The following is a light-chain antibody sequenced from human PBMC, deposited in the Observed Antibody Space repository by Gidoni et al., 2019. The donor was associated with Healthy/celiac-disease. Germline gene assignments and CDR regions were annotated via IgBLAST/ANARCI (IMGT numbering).Light chain of an antibody. V-gene: IGKV3-20*01. J-gene: IGKJ2*01. CDR3: QQYGSSPYT. CDR2: GAS. Sequence: EIVLRQSQGTLSLSPGERATLPCRASQSVSSSYLAWYQQKPGQAPRLLIYGASSRATGIPDRFSGSGSGTDFTLTISRLEPEDFAVYYCQQYGSSPYTFGQGTKLEIK. CDR1: QSVSSSY.